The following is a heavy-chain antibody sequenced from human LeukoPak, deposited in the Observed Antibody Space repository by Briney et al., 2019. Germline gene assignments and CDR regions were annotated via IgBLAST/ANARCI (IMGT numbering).Heavy chain of an antibody. CDR1: GGSISSSSYY. D-gene: IGHD3-9*01. CDR3: ARTKLRYFDWLLGKDYFDY. CDR2: IYYSGST. J-gene: IGHJ4*02. V-gene: IGHV4-39*01. Sequence: SETLSLTCTVSGGSISSSSYYWGWIRQPPGKGLEWIGSIYYSGSTYYNPSLKSRVTISVDTSKNQFSLKLSSVTAADTAVYYCARTKLRYFDWLLGKDYFDYWGQGTLVTVSS.